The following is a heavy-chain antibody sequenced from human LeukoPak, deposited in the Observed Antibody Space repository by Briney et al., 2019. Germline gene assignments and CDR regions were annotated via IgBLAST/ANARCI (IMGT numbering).Heavy chain of an antibody. J-gene: IGHJ4*02. V-gene: IGHV4-39*07. CDR2: IYYSGST. CDR3: ARVGEDYGDYGEIDY. D-gene: IGHD4-17*01. CDR1: GGSISSSSYY. Sequence: SETLSLTCTVSGGSISSSSYYWGWICQPPGKGLEWIGSIYYSGSTYYNPSLKSRVTISVDTSKNQFSLKLSSVTAADTAVYYCARVGEDYGDYGEIDYWGQGTLVTVSS.